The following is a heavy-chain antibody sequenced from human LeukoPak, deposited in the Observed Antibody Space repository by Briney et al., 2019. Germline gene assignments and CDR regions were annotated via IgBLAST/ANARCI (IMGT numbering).Heavy chain of an antibody. V-gene: IGHV3-53*01. Sequence: GGSLRLSCTVSGFTLSSYEMTWVRQAPGKGLEWVSVIYSGGSTYYADSVKGRFTISRGNSKNTLYLQMNSLRAEDTAVYYCARGYDILTGYSYWGQGTLVTVSS. J-gene: IGHJ4*02. CDR2: IYSGGST. CDR1: GFTLSSYE. CDR3: ARGYDILTGYSY. D-gene: IGHD3-9*01.